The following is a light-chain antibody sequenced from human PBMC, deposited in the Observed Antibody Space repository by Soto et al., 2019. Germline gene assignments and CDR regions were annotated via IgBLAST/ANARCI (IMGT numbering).Light chain of an antibody. J-gene: IGKJ1*01. CDR2: GAY. V-gene: IGKV3-15*01. CDR1: HSVSSG. Sequence: EVVMTQAPATPSVSPGGRATLSCRASHSVSSGLAWYQQKPGQAHRLLIYGAYTRATGIPDRFSGSGSGTEFILTIRSLQSEDFAVYYCKEYNTWPWTFGQGTKVDIK. CDR3: KEYNTWPWT.